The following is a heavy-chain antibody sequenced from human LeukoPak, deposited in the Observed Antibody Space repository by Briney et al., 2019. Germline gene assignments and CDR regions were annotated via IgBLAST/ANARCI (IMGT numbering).Heavy chain of an antibody. J-gene: IGHJ4*02. D-gene: IGHD3-3*01. CDR2: IRYDGSNE. CDR1: GFIFSSYA. Sequence: GGSLRLSFAASGFIFSSYAMHWVRQAPGKGLEWVAFIRYDGSNEYYADSVKGRFTISRDNSKNTLYLQMNSLRLEDTAVYYCAKGKTDYWSGYYTDYWGQGTLVTVSS. CDR3: AKGKTDYWSGYYTDY. V-gene: IGHV3-30*02.